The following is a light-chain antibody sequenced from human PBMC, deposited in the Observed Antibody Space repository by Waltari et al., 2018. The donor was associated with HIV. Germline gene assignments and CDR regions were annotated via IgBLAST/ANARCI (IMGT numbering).Light chain of an antibody. CDR3: SPYTSSTVV. J-gene: IGLJ2*01. CDR1: SSDVGSYNR. V-gene: IGLV2-18*02. Sequence: QSALTQPPSVSGSPGQSVTISCTGTSSDVGSYNRVSWYQQPPGTAPKLMIYEVNNRPSGVPDRFSGSKSGNTASLTISGLQAEDEADYYCSPYTSSTVVFGGGTKLTVL. CDR2: EVN.